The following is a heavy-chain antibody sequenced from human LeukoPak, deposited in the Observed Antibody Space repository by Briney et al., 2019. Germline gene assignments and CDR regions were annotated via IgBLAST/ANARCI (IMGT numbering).Heavy chain of an antibody. D-gene: IGHD3-10*01. V-gene: IGHV4-59*02. J-gene: IGHJ4*02. CDR2: IYHTGST. CDR1: GGSVSDYY. CDR3: ARSLITMVRGVIPFDY. Sequence: SETLSLTCTISGGSVSDYYWSWIRQSPGKGLEWIGYIYHTGSTSYSPSLKSRVTISADTSQNQFSLKLSSVTAADTAVYYCARSLITMVRGVIPFDYWGQGTLVTVSS.